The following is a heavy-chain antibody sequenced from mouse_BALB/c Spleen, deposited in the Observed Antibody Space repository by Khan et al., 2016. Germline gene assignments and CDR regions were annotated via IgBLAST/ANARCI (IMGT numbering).Heavy chain of an antibody. D-gene: IGHD1-2*01. V-gene: IGHV3-2*02. Sequence: EVKLEVSGPGLVKPSQSLSLTCTVTGYSITSGYGWNWIRQFPGNKLEWMGYISYSGSTNYNPSLKRRISITRDTSKNQFFLQLNSVTTEDTATYYCARTARIKYWGQGTTLTVSS. CDR3: ARTARIKY. CDR1: GYSITSGYG. J-gene: IGHJ2*01. CDR2: ISYSGST.